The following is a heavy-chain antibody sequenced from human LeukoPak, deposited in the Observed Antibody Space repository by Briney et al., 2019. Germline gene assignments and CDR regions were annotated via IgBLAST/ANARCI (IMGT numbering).Heavy chain of an antibody. CDR3: ASSSGWYPEYFDY. CDR2: IYYSGST. CDR1: GGSISSYY. V-gene: IGHV4-59*01. Sequence: PSETLSLTCTVSGGSISSYYWSWIRQPPGKGLEWIGYIYYSGSTNYNPSLKSRVTISVDTSKNQFSLKLSSVTAADTAVYYCASSSGWYPEYFDYWGQGTLVTVSS. D-gene: IGHD6-19*01. J-gene: IGHJ4*02.